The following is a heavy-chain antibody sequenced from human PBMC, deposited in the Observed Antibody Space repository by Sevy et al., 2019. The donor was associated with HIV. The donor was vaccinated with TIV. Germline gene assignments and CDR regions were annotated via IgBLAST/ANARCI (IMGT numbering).Heavy chain of an antibody. CDR3: AKEGDSSGWYGGAYYFDY. D-gene: IGHD6-19*01. V-gene: IGHV3-23*01. J-gene: IGHJ4*02. CDR2: ISGSGGST. Sequence: PGGSLRLSCAASGFTFSSYAMSWVRQAPGKGLEWVSAISGSGGSTYYAESVKGRFTISRDNSKNTLYLQMNSLRAEDTAVYYCAKEGDSSGWYGGAYYFDYWGQGTLVTVSS. CDR1: GFTFSSYA.